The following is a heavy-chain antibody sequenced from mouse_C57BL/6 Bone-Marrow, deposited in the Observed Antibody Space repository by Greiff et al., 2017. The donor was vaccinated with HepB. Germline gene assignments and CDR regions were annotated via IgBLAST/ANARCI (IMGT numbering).Heavy chain of an antibody. D-gene: IGHD1-1*01. V-gene: IGHV3-6*01. CDR3: ARGGLLRFDY. J-gene: IGHJ2*01. CDR1: GYSITSGYY. Sequence: EVKLQESGPGLVKPSQSLSLTCSVTGYSITSGYYWNWIRQFPGNKLEWMGYISYDGSNNYNPSLKNRISITRDTSKNQFFLKLNSVTTEDTATYYCARGGLLRFDYWGQGTTLTVSS. CDR2: ISYDGSN.